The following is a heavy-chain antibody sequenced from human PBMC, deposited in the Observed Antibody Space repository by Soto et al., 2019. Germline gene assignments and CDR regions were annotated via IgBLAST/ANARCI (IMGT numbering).Heavy chain of an antibody. V-gene: IGHV4-31*03. Sequence: QVQLQESGPGLVKPSQTLSLTCTVSGGSISSGGYYWSWIRQQPGQGLEWIGYIYYSGSTYYNPSLKSRVTISVDTSKNQFSMKLSSVTAADTAVYYCARDRGYYFHGAFDIWGQGTMVTVSS. D-gene: IGHD3-10*01. J-gene: IGHJ3*02. CDR3: ARDRGYYFHGAFDI. CDR2: IYYSGST. CDR1: GGSISSGGYY.